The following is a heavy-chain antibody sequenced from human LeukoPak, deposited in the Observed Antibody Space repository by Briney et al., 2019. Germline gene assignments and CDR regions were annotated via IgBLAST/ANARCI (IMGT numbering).Heavy chain of an antibody. D-gene: IGHD1-26*01. CDR3: GRVGRGGSWEDY. CDR2: IKEDGRHQ. J-gene: IGHJ4*02. Sequence: AGGSVRLLCAASGLSFTIHWVTWLRHPPGEGLEWVAHIKEDGRHQYYVHSVSGRFTVSRAHAQNSLLLQMHSLRAEDTAVNYCGRVGRGGSWEDYWGQGTLVTVSS. CDR1: GLSFTIHW. V-gene: IGHV3-7*01.